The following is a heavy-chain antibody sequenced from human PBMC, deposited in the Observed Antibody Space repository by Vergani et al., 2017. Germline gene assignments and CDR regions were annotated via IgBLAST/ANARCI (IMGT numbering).Heavy chain of an antibody. V-gene: IGHV3-30*18. J-gene: IGHJ5*02. D-gene: IGHD6-13*01. CDR1: GFTFSNYG. CDR2: ISYDGSNK. Sequence: QVQLVESGGGVVQPGGSLRLSCAASGFTFSNYGMHWVRQAPGKGLEWVAVISYDGSNKYYADSVKGRFTISRDNSKNTLYLQMNSLRAEDTAVYYCAKSPYSSSWPTEDWFDPWGQGTLVTVSS. CDR3: AKSPYSSSWPTEDWFDP.